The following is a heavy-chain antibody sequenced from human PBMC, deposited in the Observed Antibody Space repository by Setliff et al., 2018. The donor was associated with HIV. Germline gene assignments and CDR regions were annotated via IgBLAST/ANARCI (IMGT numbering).Heavy chain of an antibody. CDR3: AKPFGSDGSRYLDY. CDR2: MNPNSGNT. V-gene: IGHV1-8*02. J-gene: IGHJ4*02. Sequence: GASVKVSCKASGYTFTSYDINWVRQATGQGLEWMGWMNPNSGNTGYAQKFQGRVTMTRNTSISTAYMELSSLRSDDTAIYYCAKPFGSDGSRYLDYWGQGTLVTVSS. D-gene: IGHD2-15*01. CDR1: GYTFTSYD.